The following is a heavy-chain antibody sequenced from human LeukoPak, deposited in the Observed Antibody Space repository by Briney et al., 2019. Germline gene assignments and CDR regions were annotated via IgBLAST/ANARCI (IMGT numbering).Heavy chain of an antibody. V-gene: IGHV1-2*02. CDR2: INPNNGGT. Sequence: ASVKVSCKASGYNFIAYYIHWVRQAPGQGLEWMGWINPNNGGTNYAQKFQGRVTMTRDTSISTAYMKLSRLTSDDTAVYSCARDRLNDILTGPDYWGQGTLVTVSS. J-gene: IGHJ4*02. D-gene: IGHD3-9*01. CDR3: ARDRLNDILTGPDY. CDR1: GYNFIAYY.